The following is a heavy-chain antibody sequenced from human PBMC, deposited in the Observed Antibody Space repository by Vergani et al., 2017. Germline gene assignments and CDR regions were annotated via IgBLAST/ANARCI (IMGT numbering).Heavy chain of an antibody. Sequence: QVPLVQSGAEVKKPGASVTVSCKASGYTFTSYGISWARQAPGQGLEWMGWNSAYNGNTNYAQKLQGRVTMTTDTSTSTAYMELRSLRSDDTAVYYCARTGGLVVPAANFDYWGQGTLVTVSS. CDR2: NSAYNGNT. CDR1: GYTFTSYG. V-gene: IGHV1-18*01. J-gene: IGHJ4*02. D-gene: IGHD2-2*01. CDR3: ARTGGLVVPAANFDY.